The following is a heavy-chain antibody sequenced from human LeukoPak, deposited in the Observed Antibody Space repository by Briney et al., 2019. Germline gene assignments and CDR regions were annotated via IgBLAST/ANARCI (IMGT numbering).Heavy chain of an antibody. Sequence: PSETLSLTCAAYGGSFNGYYYNWIRQPPGKGLEWIGEIYHSGSTNYNPSLKSRVTISVDKSKNQFSLKLSSVTAADTAVYYCARDTYYYGSGSYSTYYFDYWGQGTLVTVSS. V-gene: IGHV4-34*01. CDR3: ARDTYYYGSGSYSTYYFDY. CDR2: IYHSGST. J-gene: IGHJ4*02. D-gene: IGHD3-10*01. CDR1: GGSFNGYY.